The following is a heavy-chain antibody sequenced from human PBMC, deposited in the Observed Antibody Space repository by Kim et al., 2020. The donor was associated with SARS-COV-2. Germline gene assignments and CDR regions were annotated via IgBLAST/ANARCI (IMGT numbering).Heavy chain of an antibody. CDR2: IYTSRST. V-gene: IGHV4-61*02. J-gene: IGHJ5*02. D-gene: IGHD2-2*01. Sequence: SETLSLTCTVSGGSISSGSYYWSWIRQPAGKGLEWIGRIYTSRSTNYNPSLKSRVTISVDTSKNQFSLKLSSVTAADTAVYYCARDVFTSTLCYNWFDPWGHGTLVTVSS. CDR3: ARDVFTSTLCYNWFDP. CDR1: GGSISSGSYY.